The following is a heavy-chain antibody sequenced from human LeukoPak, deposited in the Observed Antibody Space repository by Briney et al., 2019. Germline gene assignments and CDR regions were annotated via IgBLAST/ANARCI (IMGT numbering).Heavy chain of an antibody. J-gene: IGHJ4*02. CDR3: MSGYSQFDY. D-gene: IGHD5-18*01. CDR2: IYTSGST. CDR1: GGSISSGSYY. V-gene: IGHV4-61*02. Sequence: PSQTLSLTCTVSGGSISSGSYYWSWIRQPAGKGLEWIGRIYTSGSTNYNPSLKSRVTISVDTSKNQFSLKLSSVTAADTAVYYCMSGYSQFDYWGQGTLVTVSS.